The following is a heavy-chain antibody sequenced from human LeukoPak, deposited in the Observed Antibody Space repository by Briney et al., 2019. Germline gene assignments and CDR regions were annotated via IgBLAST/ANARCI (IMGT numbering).Heavy chain of an antibody. CDR3: ARQARESGSGRAGAFDI. CDR2: ISGSSNYI. CDR1: GFTFRTCG. V-gene: IGHV3-21*04. Sequence: GGSLRLSCAASGFTFRTCGMNWVRQDPGKGLEWVSSISGSSNYIYYADSVKGRFTISRDNAKNSLYLQMNSLRAEDTAMYYCARQARESGSGRAGAFDIWGQGTMVTVSS. D-gene: IGHD3-10*01. J-gene: IGHJ3*02.